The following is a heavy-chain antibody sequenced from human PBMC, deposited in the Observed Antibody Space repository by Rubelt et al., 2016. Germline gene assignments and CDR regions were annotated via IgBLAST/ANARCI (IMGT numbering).Heavy chain of an antibody. J-gene: IGHJ4*02. CDR3: AIGSIAAAWV. Sequence: QVQLQQWGAGLLRPSETLSLTCAVYGGSFSDYYWIWVRQSPGKGLEWIGDINHSGSTNYNPSLKSRVTTSVDTSKNQLSLKLHSVTAADTAVYYCAIGSIAAAWVWGQGTLVTVSS. D-gene: IGHD6-25*01. V-gene: IGHV4-34*01. CDR1: GGSFSDYY. CDR2: INHSGST.